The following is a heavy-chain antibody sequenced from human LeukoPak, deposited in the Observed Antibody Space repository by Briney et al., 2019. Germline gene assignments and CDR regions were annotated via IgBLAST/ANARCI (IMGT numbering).Heavy chain of an antibody. CDR3: ASLRINQYYMDV. D-gene: IGHD1-14*01. Sequence: SETLSLTCTVSDGSISGYYWSWIRQPAGKGLEWIGRIYTSGSTNYNPSLKSRVTISVDTSKNQFSLKLSSVTAADTAVYYCASLRINQYYMDVRGKGTTVTVSS. V-gene: IGHV4-4*07. CDR1: DGSISGYY. CDR2: IYTSGST. J-gene: IGHJ6*03.